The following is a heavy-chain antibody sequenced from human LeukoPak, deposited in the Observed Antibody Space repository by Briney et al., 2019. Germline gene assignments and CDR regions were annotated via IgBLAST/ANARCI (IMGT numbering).Heavy chain of an antibody. CDR1: GYSFTSYW. Sequence: GESLKISWKGSGYSFTSYWIALVRQMPGKGLEWVGIIYPDDSDTRYRPSFQGQVTISADKSISTAYLQWSRLKASDTAMYYCARRSYGGKAFDYWGQGTLVTVSS. V-gene: IGHV5-51*01. CDR3: ARRSYGGKAFDY. D-gene: IGHD4-23*01. J-gene: IGHJ4*02. CDR2: IYPDDSDT.